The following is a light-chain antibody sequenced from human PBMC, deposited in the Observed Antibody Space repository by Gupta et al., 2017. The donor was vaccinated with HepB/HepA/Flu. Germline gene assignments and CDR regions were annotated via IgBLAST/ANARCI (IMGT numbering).Light chain of an antibody. CDR1: QSVSYRY. J-gene: IGKJ1*01. CDR3: QQYGSSSWT. CDR2: GAS. Sequence: EIVLTQSPGTLSLSPGERATFSCRASQSVSYRYLTWYQQKPGQAPRLLIYGASNRATGIPDRFSGSGSETDFTLTISRLEPEDFAVYYCQQYGSSSWTFGQGTKVEI. V-gene: IGKV3-20*01.